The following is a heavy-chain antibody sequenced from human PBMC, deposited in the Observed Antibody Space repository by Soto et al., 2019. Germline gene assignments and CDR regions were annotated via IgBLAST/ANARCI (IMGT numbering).Heavy chain of an antibody. Sequence: SETLSLTCTVSGGSISSYYWSWIRQPPGKGLEWIGYIYYSGSTNYNPSLKSRVTISVDTSKNQFSLKLSSVTAAETDVYYCARGGYSYGYYYYYGMDVWGQGTTVTVSS. CDR1: GGSISSYY. CDR3: ARGGYSYGYYYYYGMDV. D-gene: IGHD5-18*01. V-gene: IGHV4-59*01. CDR2: IYYSGST. J-gene: IGHJ6*02.